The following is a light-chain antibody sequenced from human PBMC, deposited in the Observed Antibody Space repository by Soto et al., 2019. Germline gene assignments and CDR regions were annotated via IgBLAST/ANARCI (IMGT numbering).Light chain of an antibody. V-gene: IGLV2-8*01. CDR2: EVN. CDR3: TSYAGNNIWV. J-gene: IGLJ3*02. CDR1: SSDVGAYSY. Sequence: QSALTQPPSASGSPGQSVTISCTGTSSDVGAYSYVSWYQKYPGKAPKLMIYEVNKRPSGVPDRFSGSKSGKTASLTVSGLQPEDEADYYCTSYAGNNIWVFGGGTKLTVL.